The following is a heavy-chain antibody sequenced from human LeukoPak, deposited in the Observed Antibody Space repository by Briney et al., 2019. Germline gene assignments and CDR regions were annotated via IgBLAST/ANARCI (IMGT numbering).Heavy chain of an antibody. CDR3: ARDLTGCSGAACYGENFGMDV. Sequence: ASVKVSFKASGYIYSSHGLSWVRQAPGQGLEWMGWINGNSGETEFAHQFQDRVTMTRDTSTGTAYLELRSLGSDDTAMYFCARDLTGCSGAACYGENFGMDVWGQGTTVIVS. CDR1: GYIYSSHG. V-gene: IGHV1-18*01. J-gene: IGHJ6*02. D-gene: IGHD2-15*01. CDR2: INGNSGET.